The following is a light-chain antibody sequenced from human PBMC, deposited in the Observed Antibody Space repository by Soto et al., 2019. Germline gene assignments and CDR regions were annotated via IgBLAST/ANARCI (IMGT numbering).Light chain of an antibody. J-gene: IGKJ1*01. CDR3: QHYNSYSEA. V-gene: IGKV1-5*03. CDR1: QSISSW. Sequence: DIQMTQSPSTLSASVGDRVTITCRASQSISSWLAWYQQKPGRAPKLLIHKASTLKSGVPSRFSGSGSGTESTLTISSLQPDDFATYYCQHYNSYSEAFGQGTRWIS. CDR2: KAS.